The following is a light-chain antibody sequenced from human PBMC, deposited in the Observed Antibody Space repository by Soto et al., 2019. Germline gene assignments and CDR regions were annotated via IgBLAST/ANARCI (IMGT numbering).Light chain of an antibody. CDR2: LGS. Sequence: VVMPQSPPSLPFTLGNPAPISCRTRQNLLHSNGNNSLDWYLQKPGQSPQPLLSLGSTRASGVTDRFSGSGSGTDFTLKISRVEAEDVGVYYCMQTLQTPPNFGGGTKVEIK. V-gene: IGKV2-28*01. CDR1: QNLLHSNGNNS. CDR3: MQTLQTPPN. J-gene: IGKJ4*01.